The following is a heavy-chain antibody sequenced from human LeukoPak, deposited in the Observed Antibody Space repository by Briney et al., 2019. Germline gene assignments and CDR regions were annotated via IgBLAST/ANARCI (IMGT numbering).Heavy chain of an antibody. Sequence: SETLSLTCAVYGGSFSGYYWSWIRQPPGKGLEWIGEISHGGSTNYNPSLKSRVTISVDTSKNQFSLKLSSVTAADTAVYYCARDPGIVAVGGMDVWGQGSTVTVSS. V-gene: IGHV4-34*01. J-gene: IGHJ6*02. CDR2: ISHGGST. CDR1: GGSFSGYY. D-gene: IGHD1-26*01. CDR3: ARDPGIVAVGGMDV.